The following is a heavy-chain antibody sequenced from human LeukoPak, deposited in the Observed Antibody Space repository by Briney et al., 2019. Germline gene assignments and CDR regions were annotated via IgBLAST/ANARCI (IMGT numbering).Heavy chain of an antibody. CDR1: GYIFSGYY. V-gene: IGHV1-2*04. CDR2: INPDTGDP. J-gene: IGHJ4*02. CDR3: VTGDYFDY. Sequence: ASVKVSCKASGYIFSGYYMHWVRQAPGQGVEWVGRINPDTGDPNYARKFRGWVTITTDTSISSGYMELSRLKSDVTAVYYCVTGDYFDYWGQGTLVIVSS.